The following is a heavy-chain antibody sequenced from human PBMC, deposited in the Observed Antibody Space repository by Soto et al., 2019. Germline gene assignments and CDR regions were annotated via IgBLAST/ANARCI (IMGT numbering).Heavy chain of an antibody. CDR2: ISGSGGST. J-gene: IGHJ2*01. Sequence: GGSLRLSCAASGFTFSSYAMSWVRQAPGKGLEWVSAISGSGGSTYYADSVKGRFTISRDNSKNTLYLQMNSLRAEDTAVYYCAKSPGEGYCSGGSCPRAYFDLWGRGTLVTVSS. V-gene: IGHV3-23*01. CDR3: AKSPGEGYCSGGSCPRAYFDL. D-gene: IGHD2-15*01. CDR1: GFTFSSYA.